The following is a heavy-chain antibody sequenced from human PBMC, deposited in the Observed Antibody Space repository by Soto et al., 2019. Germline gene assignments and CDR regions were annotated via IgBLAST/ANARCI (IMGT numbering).Heavy chain of an antibody. CDR3: ARGRGMFLKNLPQYYYYGMDV. Sequence: QVQLQESGPGLVKPSETLSLTCTVSGGSISSYYWSWIRQPPGKGLEWIGYIYYSGSTNYNPSLKSRVTISVDTSKNQFSLKLSSVTAADTAVYYCARGRGMFLKNLPQYYYYGMDVWGQGTTVTVSS. CDR2: IYYSGST. J-gene: IGHJ6*02. V-gene: IGHV4-59*01. CDR1: GGSISSYY. D-gene: IGHD3-10*01.